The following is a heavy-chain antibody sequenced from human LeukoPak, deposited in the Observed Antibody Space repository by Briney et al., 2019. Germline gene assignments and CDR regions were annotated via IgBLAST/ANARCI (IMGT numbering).Heavy chain of an antibody. CDR3: AESPGGY. V-gene: IGHV3-33*08. CDR2: IWYDGSNK. CDR1: GFTVSSNY. J-gene: IGHJ4*02. D-gene: IGHD3-16*01. Sequence: GGSLRLPCAASGFTVSSNYMSWVRQAPGKGLEWVAVIWYDGSNKYYADSVKGRFTISRDNSKNTLYLQMNSLRVEDTAVYYCAESPGGYWGQGTLVTVSS.